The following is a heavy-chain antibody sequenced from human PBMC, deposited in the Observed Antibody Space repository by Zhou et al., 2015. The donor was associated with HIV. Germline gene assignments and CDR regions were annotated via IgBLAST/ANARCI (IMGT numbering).Heavy chain of an antibody. CDR1: GGTFSSYG. Sequence: QVQLVQSGAEVKKPGSSVKVSCKASGGTFSSYGISWVRQAPGQGLEWMGWISAYNGNTNYAQKLQGRVTMTTDTSTSTAYMELRSLRSDDTAVYYCARALGYCTNGVCYWFDPWGQGTLVTVSS. D-gene: IGHD2-8*01. CDR3: ARALGYCTNGVCYWFDP. CDR2: ISAYNGNT. V-gene: IGHV1-18*01. J-gene: IGHJ5*02.